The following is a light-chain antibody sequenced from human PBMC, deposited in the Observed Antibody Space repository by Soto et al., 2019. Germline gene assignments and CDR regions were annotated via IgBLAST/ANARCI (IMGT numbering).Light chain of an antibody. Sequence: IPITHPPSSLSASVLYRVTITCRASQGISTYLNWYQQKPGKAPKLLIYAASSLQSGVPSRFSGSGSETDFTLTISSLQPEDFATYYCQQYHSYPLTLGQGTRLEIK. CDR2: AAS. J-gene: IGKJ5*01. CDR3: QQYHSYPLT. CDR1: QGISTY. V-gene: IGKV1-39*01.